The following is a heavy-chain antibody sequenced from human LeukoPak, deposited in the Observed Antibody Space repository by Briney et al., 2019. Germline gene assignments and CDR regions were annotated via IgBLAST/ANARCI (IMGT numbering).Heavy chain of an antibody. CDR2: IKQDGSEK. V-gene: IGHV3-7*01. J-gene: IGHJ2*01. Sequence: GGSLRLSCAASGFTVSSNYMSWVRQAPGKGLEWVANIKQDGSEKYYVDSVKGRFTISRDNAKNSLYLQMNSLRAEDTAVYYCARVYAGSSWYGYWYFDLWGRGTLVTVSS. CDR3: ARVYAGSSWYGYWYFDL. CDR1: GFTVSSNY. D-gene: IGHD6-13*01.